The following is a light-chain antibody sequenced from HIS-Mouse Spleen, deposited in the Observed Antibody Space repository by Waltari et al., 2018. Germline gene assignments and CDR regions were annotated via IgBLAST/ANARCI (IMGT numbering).Light chain of an antibody. J-gene: IGLJ3*02. Sequence: QSALTQPASVSGSPGPSITISCTGTSSDVGMLNLVSWYQQHPGKAPKLMIYEGSKRPSGVSNRFSGSKSGNTASLTISGLQAEDEADYYCCSYAGSSTWVFGGGTKLTVL. V-gene: IGLV2-23*01. CDR1: SSDVGMLNL. CDR2: EGS. CDR3: CSYAGSSTWV.